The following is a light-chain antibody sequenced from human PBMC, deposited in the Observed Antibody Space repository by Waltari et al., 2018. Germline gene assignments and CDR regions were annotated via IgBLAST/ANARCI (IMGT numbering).Light chain of an antibody. Sequence: AIRLTQSPSSLAASTGDRVTITCRASQGVGSYLAWYQQKSGRAPKLLLYASSSLEAEVPSRFGGSGSGTDFTLTISCLQSEDFASYFCQQYYSYPVTFGQGTRV. V-gene: IGKV1-8*01. CDR1: QGVGSY. J-gene: IGKJ1*01. CDR3: QQYYSYPVT. CDR2: ASS.